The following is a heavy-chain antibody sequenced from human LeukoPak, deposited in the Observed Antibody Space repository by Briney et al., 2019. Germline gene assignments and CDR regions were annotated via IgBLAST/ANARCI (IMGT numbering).Heavy chain of an antibody. J-gene: IGHJ4*02. CDR2: ISYDGSNK. CDR3: ASGYYYDSSGYSGFDY. V-gene: IGHV3-30*03. CDR1: GFTFSSYG. Sequence: PGRSLRLSCAASGFTFSSYGMHWVRQAPGKGLEWVAVISYDGSNKYYADSVKGRFTISRDNSKNTLYLQMNSLRAEDTAVYYCASGYYYDSSGYSGFDYWGQGTLVTVSS. D-gene: IGHD3-22*01.